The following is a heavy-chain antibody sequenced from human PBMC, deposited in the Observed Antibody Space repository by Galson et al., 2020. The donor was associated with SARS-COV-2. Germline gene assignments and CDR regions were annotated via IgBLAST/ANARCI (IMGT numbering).Heavy chain of an antibody. V-gene: IGHV3-74*01. CDR2: IYSEGSST. CDR1: GFTFSKHW. Sequence: GGSLRLSCAVSGFTFSKHWMHWVPQAPGQGLVWVSRIYSEGSSTRYTDSVRGRFTISGDNAKNTLYLQMNRLRAEDTAVYYCARGDMGNDYFDYWGQGTLVTVAS. D-gene: IGHD7-27*01. CDR3: ARGDMGNDYFDY. J-gene: IGHJ4*02.